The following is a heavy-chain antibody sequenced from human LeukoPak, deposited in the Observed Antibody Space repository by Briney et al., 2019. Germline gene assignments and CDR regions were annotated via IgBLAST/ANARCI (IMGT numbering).Heavy chain of an antibody. J-gene: IGHJ5*02. V-gene: IGHV1-2*02. CDR1: GYTFTSYY. D-gene: IGHD2-2*01. CDR3: ARDQLPPADWFDP. Sequence: ASVKVSCKASGYTFTSYYMHWVRQAPGQGLEWMGWINPNSGGTNYAQKFQGRVTMTRDTSISTAYMELSRLRSDDTAVYYCARDQLPPADWFDPWGQGTRVTVSP. CDR2: INPNSGGT.